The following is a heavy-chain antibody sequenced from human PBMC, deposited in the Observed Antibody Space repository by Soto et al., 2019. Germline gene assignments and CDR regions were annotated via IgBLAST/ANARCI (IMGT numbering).Heavy chain of an antibody. CDR2: ISGSGGST. CDR3: AKDLPRIVVVVAATPHDAFDI. V-gene: IGHV3-23*01. J-gene: IGHJ3*02. D-gene: IGHD2-15*01. CDR1: GFTFSSYA. Sequence: PGGSLRLSCAASGFTFSSYAMSWVRQAPGKGLEWVSAISGSGGSTYYADSVKGRFTISRDNSKNTLYLQMNSLRAEDTAVYYCAKDLPRIVVVVAATPHDAFDIWGQGTMVTVSS.